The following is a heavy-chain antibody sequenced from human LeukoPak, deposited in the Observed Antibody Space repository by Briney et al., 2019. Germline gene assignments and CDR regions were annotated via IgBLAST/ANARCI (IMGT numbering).Heavy chain of an antibody. J-gene: IGHJ4*02. CDR3: ARGAAYHYDSSFRS. CDR1: GYTFTSYA. Sequence: ASVKVFCKASGYTFTSYAMHWVRQAPGQRLEWMGWINAGNGNTKYSQKFQGRVTITRDTSASTAYMELSSLRSEDTAVYYCARGAAYHYDSSFRSWGQGTLVTVSS. V-gene: IGHV1-3*01. D-gene: IGHD3-22*01. CDR2: INAGNGNT.